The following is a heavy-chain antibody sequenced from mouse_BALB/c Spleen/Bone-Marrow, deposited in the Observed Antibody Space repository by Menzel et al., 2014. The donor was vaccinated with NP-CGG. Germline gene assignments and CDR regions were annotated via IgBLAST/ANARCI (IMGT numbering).Heavy chain of an antibody. CDR2: LRNGGGST. Sequence: EVKLMESGGGLVQPGGSLKLSCAPSGFTFSDYYMSWVRPTPEKRLAWVAYLRNGGGSTYYPDTVKGRFTISRDNAKNTLYLQMSRLKSEDTAMYYCARHNYDETWFAYWGQGTLVTVSA. D-gene: IGHD2-4*01. J-gene: IGHJ3*01. CDR1: GFTFSDYY. V-gene: IGHV5-12*01. CDR3: ARHNYDETWFAY.